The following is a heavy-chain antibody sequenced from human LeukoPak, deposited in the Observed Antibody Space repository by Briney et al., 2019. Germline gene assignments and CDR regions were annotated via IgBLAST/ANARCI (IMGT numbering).Heavy chain of an antibody. CDR1: GGSISSYY. V-gene: IGHV4-59*08. J-gene: IGHJ4*02. Sequence: PSETLSLTCTVSGGSISSYYWSWIRQPPGKGLEWIGYIYYSGSTNYNPSLKSRVTISVDTSKNQFSLKLSSVTAVDTAVYYCARQRSSGYSAFFDYWGQGTLVTVSS. CDR3: ARQRSSGYSAFFDY. CDR2: IYYSGST. D-gene: IGHD3-22*01.